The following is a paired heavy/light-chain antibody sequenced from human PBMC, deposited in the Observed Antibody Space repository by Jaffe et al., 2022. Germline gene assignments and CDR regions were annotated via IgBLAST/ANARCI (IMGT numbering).Heavy chain of an antibody. CDR3: VRGLVFGAYYFDY. Sequence: QVQLQESGPGLVKPSETLSLTCAVSGYSISSGYYWGWIRQPPGKGLEWIGSTHESGSTYYNPSLKSRVTISVDTSKNQFSLKVTSVTAADTALYYCVRGLVFGAYYFDYWGQGTLVTVSS. CDR2: THESGST. D-gene: IGHD3-16*01. J-gene: IGHJ4*02. V-gene: IGHV4-38-2*01. CDR1: GYSISSGYY.
Light chain of an antibody. V-gene: IGLV2-8*01. CDR2: EVS. CDR1: SSDVGGYNY. CDR3: SSYAGSNNFWV. J-gene: IGLJ3*02. Sequence: QSALTQPPSASGSPGQSVTISCTGTSSDVGGYNYVSWYQQHPGKAPKFMIYEVSKRPSGVPDRFSGSKSGNTASLTVSGLQAEDEADYYCSSYAGSNNFWVFGGGTKLTVL.